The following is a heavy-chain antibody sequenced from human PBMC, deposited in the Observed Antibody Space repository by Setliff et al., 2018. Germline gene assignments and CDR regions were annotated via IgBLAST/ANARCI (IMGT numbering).Heavy chain of an antibody. J-gene: IGHJ4*02. D-gene: IGHD6-19*01. Sequence: SETLSLTCAVSGVSISNSHYFWAWIRQAPGKGLEWIGSIYYSGSTYYTPSLKTRLSMSVDASENQFSLRLTSVTAADTAVYYCARPLRAVAGHFEFWGQGILVTVSS. CDR2: IYYSGST. CDR1: GVSISNSHYF. V-gene: IGHV4-39*07. CDR3: ARPLRAVAGHFEF.